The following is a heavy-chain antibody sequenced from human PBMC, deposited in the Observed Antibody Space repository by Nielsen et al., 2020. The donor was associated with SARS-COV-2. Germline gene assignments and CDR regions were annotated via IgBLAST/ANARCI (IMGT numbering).Heavy chain of an antibody. CDR3: ARGPYYYYYMDV. CDR1: GGSFSGYY. CDR2: INHSGST. Sequence: SETLSLTCAVYGGSFSGYYWSWIRQPPGKGLEWIGEINHSGSTNYNPSLKSRVTISVDTSKNQFSLKLSSVTAADTAVYYCARGPYYYYYMDVWGKGTTVTVSS. V-gene: IGHV4-34*01. J-gene: IGHJ6*03.